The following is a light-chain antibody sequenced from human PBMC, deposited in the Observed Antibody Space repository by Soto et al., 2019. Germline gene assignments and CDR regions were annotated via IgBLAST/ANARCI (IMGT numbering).Light chain of an antibody. CDR3: SSYAGNNVWV. CDR2: EVT. J-gene: IGLJ7*01. V-gene: IGLV2-8*01. CDR1: SSDVGGYNY. Sequence: QSALTQPPSASGSPGQSVTISCTGTSSDVGGYNYVSWYQQHPGKAPRLMIYEVTKRPSGVPDRFSGSKSGNTASLTVSGLQSEDEADYYCSSYAGNNVWVFGGGTQLTVL.